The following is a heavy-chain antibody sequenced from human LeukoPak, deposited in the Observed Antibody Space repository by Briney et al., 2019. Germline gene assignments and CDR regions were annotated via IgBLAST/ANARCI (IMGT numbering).Heavy chain of an antibody. D-gene: IGHD1-1*01. CDR2: IIPIFGTA. CDR3: ASQVPAQFDP. Sequence: SVKVSCKASGGTFSSYAISWVRQAPGQGHEWMGGIIPIFGTANYAQKFQGRVTITADESTSTAYMELSSLRSEDTAVYYCASQVPAQFDPWGQGTLVTVSS. J-gene: IGHJ5*02. CDR1: GGTFSSYA. V-gene: IGHV1-69*13.